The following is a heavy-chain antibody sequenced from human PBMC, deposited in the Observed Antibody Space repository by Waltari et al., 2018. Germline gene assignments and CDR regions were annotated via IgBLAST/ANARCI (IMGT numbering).Heavy chain of an antibody. CDR2: INTDGSDT. Sequence: EVQLVESGGGLVQPGGSLRLSCAASGITFSSHWMHWVRQAPGKGLVWVSRINTDGSDTAYADSVRGRFTISRDNAKNTLFLQMNSLRVEDTAVYYCARAYSGKKNPKESWGQGTLVTVSS. D-gene: IGHD4-4*01. CDR1: GITFSSHW. V-gene: IGHV3-74*03. CDR3: ARAYSGKKNPKES. J-gene: IGHJ5*02.